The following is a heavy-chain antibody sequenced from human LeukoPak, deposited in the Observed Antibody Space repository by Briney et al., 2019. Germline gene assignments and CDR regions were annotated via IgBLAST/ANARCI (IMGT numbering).Heavy chain of an antibody. D-gene: IGHD6-13*01. Sequence: GGSLRLSCAASGFTFSSCSMNWVRPAPGKGLEWVSSISSSSSYIYYADSVKGRFTISRDNVKNSLYLQMNSLRAEDTAVYYCARVTSGITGGTYYYYYMDVWGKGTTVTVSS. CDR2: ISSSSSYI. J-gene: IGHJ6*03. CDR3: ARVTSGITGGTYYYYYMDV. CDR1: GFTFSSCS. V-gene: IGHV3-21*01.